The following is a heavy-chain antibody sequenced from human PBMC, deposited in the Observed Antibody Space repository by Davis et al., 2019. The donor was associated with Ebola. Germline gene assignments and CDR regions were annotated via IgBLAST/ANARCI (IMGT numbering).Heavy chain of an antibody. Sequence: PGGSLRLSCAASGFTFSSYGMHWVRQAPGKGLEWVAFIRYDGSNKYYADSVKGRFTISRDNSKNTLYLQMNSLRAEDTAVYYCARGEADSGSGWYCYWGQGTLVTVSS. CDR3: ARGEADSGSGWYCY. J-gene: IGHJ4*02. CDR1: GFTFSSYG. CDR2: IRYDGSNK. D-gene: IGHD6-19*01. V-gene: IGHV3-30*02.